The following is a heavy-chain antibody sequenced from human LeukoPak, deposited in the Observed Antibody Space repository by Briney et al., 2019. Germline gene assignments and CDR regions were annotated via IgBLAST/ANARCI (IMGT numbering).Heavy chain of an antibody. V-gene: IGHV4-59*08. D-gene: IGHD3-9*01. CDR1: GGSTSSYY. Sequence: KPSETLSLTCTVSGGSTSSYYWTWIRQPPGERLEWIGYIYNSRSTNYNPALNSRVTISADASKNQFSLKLNSVTAADTAVYYCARRNVLTEGEAFDVWGQGTMVTVSS. CDR2: IYNSRST. J-gene: IGHJ3*01. CDR3: ARRNVLTEGEAFDV.